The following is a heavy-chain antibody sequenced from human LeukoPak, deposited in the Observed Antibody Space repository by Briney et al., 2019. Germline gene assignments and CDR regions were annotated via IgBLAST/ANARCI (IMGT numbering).Heavy chain of an antibody. CDR1: GYIFTSYE. CDR3: ARGFSGYSYGYLYYFDY. D-gene: IGHD5-18*01. Sequence: ASVKVSCKASGYIFTSYEINWVRQATGQGLEWMAWMNPNSGDTGYAQKFQGRVTITADESTSTAYMELSSLRSEDTAVYYCARGFSGYSYGYLYYFDYWGQGTLVTVSS. CDR2: MNPNSGDT. J-gene: IGHJ4*02. V-gene: IGHV1-8*01.